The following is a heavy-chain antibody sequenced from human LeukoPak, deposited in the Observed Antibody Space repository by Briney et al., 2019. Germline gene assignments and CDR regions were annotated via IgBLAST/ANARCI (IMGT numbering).Heavy chain of an antibody. CDR1: GYTLTELS. D-gene: IGHD3-22*01. J-gene: IGHJ3*02. CDR3: ATGLLPYDSSGYPIFDI. CDR2: FDPEDGET. V-gene: IGHV1-24*01. Sequence: AXVKVSXKVSGYTLTELSMHWMRQAPGKGLEWMGGFDPEDGETIYAQKFQGRVTMTDDTSTDTAYMELSSLRSEDTAVYYCATGLLPYDSSGYPIFDIWGQGTMVTVSS.